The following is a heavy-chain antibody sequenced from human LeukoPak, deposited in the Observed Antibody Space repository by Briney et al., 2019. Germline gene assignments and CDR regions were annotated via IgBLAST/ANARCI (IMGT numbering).Heavy chain of an antibody. V-gene: IGHV5-51*01. CDR2: IYPGDSDT. J-gene: IGHJ4*02. Sequence: GESLKISCKGSGYSFTSYWIGWVRQMPGKGLEWMGIIYPGDSDTRYSPSFQGQVTISADKSISTAYLQWSSLKSSDTAMYYCARTDRNYGSGSQPPNYWGQGTLVTVSS. D-gene: IGHD3-10*01. CDR1: GYSFTSYW. CDR3: ARTDRNYGSGSQPPNY.